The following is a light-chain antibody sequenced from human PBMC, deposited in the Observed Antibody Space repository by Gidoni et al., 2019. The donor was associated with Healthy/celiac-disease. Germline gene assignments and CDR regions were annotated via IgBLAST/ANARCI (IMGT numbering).Light chain of an antibody. J-gene: IGKJ2*01. CDR1: QSVLYSSNNKNY. V-gene: IGKV4-1*01. CDR2: WAS. CDR3: QQYYSTGYT. Sequence: DIVMTQSPDSLAVSLCERATINCKSSQSVLYSSNNKNYLAWYQQKPGQPPKLLIYWASTRESGVPDRFSGSGSGTDFTLTISSLQAEDVAVYYCQQYYSTGYTFGQGTKLEIK.